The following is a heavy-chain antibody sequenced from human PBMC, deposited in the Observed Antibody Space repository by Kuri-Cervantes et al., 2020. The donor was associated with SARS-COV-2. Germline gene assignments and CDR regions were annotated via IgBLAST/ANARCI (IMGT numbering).Heavy chain of an antibody. D-gene: IGHD3-10*01. CDR3: ARDPYRGESTFDY. V-gene: IGHV4-39*07. J-gene: IGHJ4*02. Sequence: SETLSLTCTVSGGSVDNKNYFWHWIRQPPGKGLEWIGKIYFSGQTHYSPSLKSRVTISLDTSKSQFSLSLNSLTAADTAVYSCARDPYRGESTFDYWSQGTLVTVSS. CDR2: IYFSGQT. CDR1: GGSVDNKNYF.